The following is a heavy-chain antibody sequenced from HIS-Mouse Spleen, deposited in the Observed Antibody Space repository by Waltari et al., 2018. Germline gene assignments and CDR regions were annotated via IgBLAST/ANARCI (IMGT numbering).Heavy chain of an antibody. CDR3: AREIPYSSSWYDWYFDL. CDR2: IYYSGGT. Sequence: QLQLQESGPGLVKPSETLSLTCTVSGGSISSSSYYWGWIRQPPRKGLEWIGSIYYSGGTDDNQSLKSRVTISVDTSKNQFSLKLSSVTAADTAVYYCAREIPYSSSWYDWYFDLWGRGTLVTVSS. D-gene: IGHD6-13*01. J-gene: IGHJ2*01. V-gene: IGHV4-39*07. CDR1: GGSISSSSYY.